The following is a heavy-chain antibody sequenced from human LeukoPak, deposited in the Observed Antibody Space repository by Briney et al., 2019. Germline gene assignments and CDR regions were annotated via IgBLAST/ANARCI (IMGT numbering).Heavy chain of an antibody. D-gene: IGHD1-1*01. CDR1: GFTFSSYS. J-gene: IGHJ4*02. CDR3: ATGLEYYFDY. Sequence: GGSLRLSCAASGFTFSSYSMDWVRQAPGKGLEWVSSISSSSSYIYYADSVKGRFTISRDNAKNSLYLQMNSLRAEDTAVYYCATGLEYYFDYWGQGTLVTVSS. V-gene: IGHV3-21*01. CDR2: ISSSSSYI.